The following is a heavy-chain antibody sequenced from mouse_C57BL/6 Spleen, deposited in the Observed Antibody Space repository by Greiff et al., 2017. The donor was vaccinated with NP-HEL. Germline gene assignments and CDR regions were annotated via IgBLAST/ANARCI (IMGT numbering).Heavy chain of an antibody. D-gene: IGHD2-3*01. Sequence: QVQLQQPGTELVKPGASVKLSCKASGYTFTSYWMHWVKQRPGQGLEWIGNINPSNGGTNYNEKFKSKATLSVDKSSSTAYMQLSSLTSDDSAVCYCARSDGYYLWYFDVWGTGTTVTVSS. CDR1: GYTFTSYW. CDR3: ARSDGYYLWYFDV. J-gene: IGHJ1*03. CDR2: INPSNGGT. V-gene: IGHV1-53*01.